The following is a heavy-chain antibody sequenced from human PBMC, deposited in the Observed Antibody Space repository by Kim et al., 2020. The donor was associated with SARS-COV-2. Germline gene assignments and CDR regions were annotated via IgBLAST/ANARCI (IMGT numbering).Heavy chain of an antibody. CDR2: IYYSGST. CDR1: GGSISSGDYY. D-gene: IGHD3-22*01. Sequence: SETLSLTCTVSGGSISSGDYYWSWIRQPPGKGLEWIGYIYYSGSTYYNPSLKSRVTISVDTSKNQFSLKLSSVTAADTAVYYCARDHDSSGYYYLWGQGTLVTVSS. V-gene: IGHV4-30-4*01. CDR3: ARDHDSSGYYYL. J-gene: IGHJ5*02.